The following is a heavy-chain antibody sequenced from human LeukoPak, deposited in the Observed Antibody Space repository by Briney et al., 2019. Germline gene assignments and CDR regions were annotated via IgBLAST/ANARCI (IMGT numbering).Heavy chain of an antibody. J-gene: IGHJ3*02. CDR1: GFTVSSNY. Sequence: GGSLRLSCAASGFTVSSNYMSWVRQAPGKGLEWVSVIYSGGSTYYADSVKGRFTISRDSAESSLYLQMNSLRAEDTAVYYCARIGVVAAFDIWGLGTMVTASS. CDR2: IYSGGST. D-gene: IGHD2-2*01. CDR3: ARIGVVAAFDI. V-gene: IGHV3-53*01.